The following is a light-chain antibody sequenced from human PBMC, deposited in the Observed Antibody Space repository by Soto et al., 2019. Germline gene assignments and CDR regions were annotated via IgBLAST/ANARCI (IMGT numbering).Light chain of an antibody. CDR1: QSLVHSDGNTY. Sequence: DIVLTQTPLSSPVTLGQPASISCRSSQSLVHSDGNTYLSWLHQRPGQPPRLLISKISNRFSGVPDRFSGSGAVTEFTLKISRVEAEDVGVYFCMQATQFPTFGPGTKVEI. CDR2: KIS. J-gene: IGKJ1*01. V-gene: IGKV2-24*01. CDR3: MQATQFPT.